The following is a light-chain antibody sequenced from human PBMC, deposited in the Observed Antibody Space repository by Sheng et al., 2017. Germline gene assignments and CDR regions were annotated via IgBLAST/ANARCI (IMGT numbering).Light chain of an antibody. CDR1: QSISSW. CDR2: KAS. J-gene: IGKJ2*01. CDR3: LQHNSYPRT. V-gene: IGKV1-5*03. Sequence: DIQMTQSPSTLSASVGDRVTITCRASQSISSWLAWYQQKPGKAPKLLIYKASSLESGVPSRFSGSGSGTEFTLTISSLQPEDFATYYCLQHNSYPRTFGQGTKLEIK.